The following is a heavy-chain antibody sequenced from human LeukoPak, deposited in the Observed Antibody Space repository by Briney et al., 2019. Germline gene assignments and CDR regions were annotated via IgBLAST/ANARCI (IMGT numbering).Heavy chain of an antibody. Sequence: SGTLSLTCTVSIGSLNSYFWTWVRQPAGKGLEWIGRVSDTGRAHYNPSLESRATISLDTSKNQFSLKVTSVTAADTAVYYCARGKEMTRTSGYYSFDFWGQGTLVSVSS. CDR2: VSDTGRA. CDR1: IGSLNSYF. CDR3: ARGKEMTRTSGYYSFDF. V-gene: IGHV4-4*07. J-gene: IGHJ4*02. D-gene: IGHD3-9*01.